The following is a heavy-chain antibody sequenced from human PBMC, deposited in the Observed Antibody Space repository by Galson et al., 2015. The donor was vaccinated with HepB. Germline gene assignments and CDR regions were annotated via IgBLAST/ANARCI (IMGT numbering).Heavy chain of an antibody. V-gene: IGHV3-21*06. Sequence: SLRLSCAASGFSFSKYDVTWVRQAPGKGLEWVASISSITSFIYHADSVKGRFTISRDSAKSALYLQMKSLRDEDTAAYYCATSYHYGSGSYYVWGQGTLVTVSS. CDR2: ISSITSFI. D-gene: IGHD3-10*01. J-gene: IGHJ4*02. CDR1: GFSFSKYD. CDR3: ATSYHYGSGSYYV.